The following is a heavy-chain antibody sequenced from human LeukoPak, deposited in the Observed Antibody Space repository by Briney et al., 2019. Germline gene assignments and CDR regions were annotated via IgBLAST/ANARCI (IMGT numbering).Heavy chain of an antibody. Sequence: GGSLRLSCAASGFTFSSYAMSWVRLAPGKGLEWVSSLSVSGGSTYYADSVKGRFTISRDNSKNTIYLQMNSLRAEDTAVYYCAKLVAASGGYYFDYWGQGTLVTVSS. V-gene: IGHV3-23*01. CDR1: GFTFSSYA. CDR3: AKLVAASGGYYFDY. D-gene: IGHD2-15*01. CDR2: LSVSGGST. J-gene: IGHJ4*02.